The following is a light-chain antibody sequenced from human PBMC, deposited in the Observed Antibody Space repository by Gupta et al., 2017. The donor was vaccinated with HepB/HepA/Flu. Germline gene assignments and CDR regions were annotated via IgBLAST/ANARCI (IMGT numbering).Light chain of an antibody. CDR2: AAS. Sequence: DIQMTQSPSSLSASVGDRVTITCRASQSTSSYLNWYQQKPGKAPKLLIYAASSLQSGVPSGFSGSGSGTDFTLTISSLQPEDFATYYCQQSYSTPLTFGGGTKVEIK. V-gene: IGKV1-39*01. CDR1: QSTSSY. J-gene: IGKJ4*01. CDR3: QQSYSTPLT.